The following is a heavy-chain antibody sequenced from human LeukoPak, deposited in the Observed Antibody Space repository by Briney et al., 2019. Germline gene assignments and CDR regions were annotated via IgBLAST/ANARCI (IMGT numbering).Heavy chain of an antibody. D-gene: IGHD4-17*01. Sequence: GGCLRLSCAASGFTFSSYGMKLVRQAPGEGLEWVSSISSSSSYIYYADSVKGRFTISRDNAKISLYLQMNSLRAEDTAVYYCARDDPMTTVTNSGRDVWGQGTTVTVSS. CDR2: ISSSSSYI. V-gene: IGHV3-21*01. J-gene: IGHJ6*02. CDR3: ARDDPMTTVTNSGRDV. CDR1: GFTFSSYG.